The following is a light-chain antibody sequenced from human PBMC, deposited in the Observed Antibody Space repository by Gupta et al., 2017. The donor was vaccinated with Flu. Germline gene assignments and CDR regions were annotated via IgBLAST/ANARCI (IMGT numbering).Light chain of an antibody. CDR3: QQLNSYPPT. V-gene: IGKV1-9*01. J-gene: IGKJ4*01. CDR2: AAS. Sequence: DIQLNQSPSFLSASAGDRVTITCRASQGISSYLAWYQQKPGKAPKLLIYAASTLQSGVPSRFSGSGSGTEFTLTISSLQPEDFATYYCQQLNSYPPTFGGGTKVEIK. CDR1: QGISSY.